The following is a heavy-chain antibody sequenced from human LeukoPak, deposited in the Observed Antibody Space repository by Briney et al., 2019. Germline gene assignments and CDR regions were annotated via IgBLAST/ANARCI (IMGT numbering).Heavy chain of an antibody. V-gene: IGHV4-39*01. D-gene: IGHD6-19*01. CDR3: ARGLYSSAWYHFDF. CDR2: IYYSGST. Sequence: SETLTLTCTVSGGSISSSSYYWGWIRQPPGKGLEWIASIYYSGSTYYNPSLKSRVTISVDTSKNEFSLKLSSVTAADTAVYYCARGLYSSAWYHFDFWGQGTLVTVSS. CDR1: GGSISSSSYY. J-gene: IGHJ4*02.